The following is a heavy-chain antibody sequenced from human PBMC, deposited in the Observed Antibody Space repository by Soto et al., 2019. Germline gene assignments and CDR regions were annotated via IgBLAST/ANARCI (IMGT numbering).Heavy chain of an antibody. CDR2: ISGAADST. V-gene: IGHV3-23*01. Sequence: EVQLLESGGGLVQPGGSLRLSCAASRFTFSSYAMGWVRQAPGKGLEWVSSISGAADSTYYADSVNGRFSISRDNSRNTLYLQMSSLRADDTAVYYCAKDGGGSYTHSQPYWYFDLWGRGTLVTVSS. J-gene: IGHJ2*01. CDR1: RFTFSSYA. D-gene: IGHD1-26*01. CDR3: AKDGGGSYTHSQPYWYFDL.